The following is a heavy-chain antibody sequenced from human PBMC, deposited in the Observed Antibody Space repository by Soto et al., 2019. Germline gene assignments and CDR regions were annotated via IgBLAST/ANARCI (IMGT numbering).Heavy chain of an antibody. Sequence: GGSLRLSCAASGFTFSSYAMHRVRQAPGKGLEWVAFISYDGSNKYYADSVKGRFTISRDNSKNTLYLQMNSLRAEDTAVYYWARSTVTPSVAFAIWGQGQMVTVSS. D-gene: IGHD4-4*01. CDR2: ISYDGSNK. CDR3: ARSTVTPSVAFAI. J-gene: IGHJ3*02. V-gene: IGHV3-30-3*01. CDR1: GFTFSSYA.